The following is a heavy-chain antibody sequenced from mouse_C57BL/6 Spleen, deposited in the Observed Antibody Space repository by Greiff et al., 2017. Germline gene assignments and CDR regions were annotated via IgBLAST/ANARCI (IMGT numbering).Heavy chain of an antibody. V-gene: IGHV5-9-1*02. CDR1: GFTFSSYA. J-gene: IGHJ4*01. Sequence: EVLLVESGEGLVKPGGSLKLSCAASGFTFSSYAMSWVRQTPEKRLEWVAYISSGGDYIYYADTVKGRFTISRDNARNTLYLQMSSLKSEDTAMYYCTRDRNWDAMDCWGQGPSVTVSS. CDR2: ISSGGDYI. D-gene: IGHD4-1*01. CDR3: TRDRNWDAMDC.